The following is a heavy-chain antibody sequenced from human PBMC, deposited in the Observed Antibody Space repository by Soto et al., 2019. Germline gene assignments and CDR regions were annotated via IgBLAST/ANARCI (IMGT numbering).Heavy chain of an antibody. J-gene: IGHJ4*02. Sequence: QVQLVQSGPEVKKPGSSVKVSCKASGGTFRNYPINWVRQAPGQGLEWMGSIFPLTDIPDYAQNFQARLTISADRSTSTAYMELNSLTSDDTAMYFCARGPLVVLNYFRSWGQGTLVTVSS. CDR1: GGTFRNYP. CDR3: ARGPLVVLNYFRS. CDR2: IFPLTDIP. V-gene: IGHV1-69*02.